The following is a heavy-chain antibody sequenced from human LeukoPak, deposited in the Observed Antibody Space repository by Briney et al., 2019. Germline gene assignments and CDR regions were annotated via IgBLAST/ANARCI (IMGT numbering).Heavy chain of an antibody. Sequence: GSLRLSCAAYGFTFSSYSMNWVRQAPGKGLEWVSFISTSSSYIYYADSVKGRFTISRDNAKNSLYLEMNSLRAEDTAVYYCARGCDHGGGSCYFDYWGQGTLVTVSS. V-gene: IGHV3-21*01. CDR3: ARGCDHGGGSCYFDY. CDR1: GFTFSSYS. CDR2: ISTSSSYI. D-gene: IGHD2-15*01. J-gene: IGHJ4*02.